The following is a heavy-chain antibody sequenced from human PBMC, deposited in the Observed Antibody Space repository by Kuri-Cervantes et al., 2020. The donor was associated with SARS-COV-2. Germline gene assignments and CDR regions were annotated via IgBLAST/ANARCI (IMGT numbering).Heavy chain of an antibody. D-gene: IGHD3-22*01. CDR2: IYSGGST. V-gene: IGHV3-53*01. J-gene: IGHJ3*02. CDR3: ARAGDYYDSSGPDGAFDI. Sequence: GGSLRLSCAASGFTVSSNYMSWVRQAPGKGLEWVSVIYSGGSTYYADSVKGRFTISRDNSKNTLYLRMNSLRAEDTAVYYCARAGDYYDSSGPDGAFDIWGQGTMVTVSS. CDR1: GFTVSSNY.